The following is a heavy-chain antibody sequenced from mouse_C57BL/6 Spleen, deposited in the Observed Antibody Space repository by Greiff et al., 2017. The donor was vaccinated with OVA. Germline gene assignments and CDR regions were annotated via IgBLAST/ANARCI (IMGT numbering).Heavy chain of an antibody. Sequence: QVQLQQSGAELVRPGASVTLSCKASGYTFTDYEMHWVKQTPVHGLEWIGAIDPATGGPDYNQKFKGKAILTADKSSSTAYMELRSLTSEDSAVYDCTRGITTVVAFDYGGQGTTLTVSS. CDR3: TRGITTVVAFDY. D-gene: IGHD1-1*01. V-gene: IGHV1-15*01. CDR2: IDPATGGP. CDR1: GYTFTDYE. J-gene: IGHJ2*01.